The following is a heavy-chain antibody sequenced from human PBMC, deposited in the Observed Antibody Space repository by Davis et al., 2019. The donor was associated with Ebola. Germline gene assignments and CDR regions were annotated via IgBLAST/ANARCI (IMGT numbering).Heavy chain of an antibody. CDR3: ARGDFGDYISSDAFDI. CDR1: GGSISSGDYY. V-gene: IGHV4-30-4*01. Sequence: MPSETLSLTCTVSGGSISSGDYYWSWIRQPPGKGLEWNGYIYYSGSTYYNPSLKSRATISVDRSKHQFSLKLSSMTAADTAVYYGARGDFGDYISSDAFDIWGQGTMVTVSS. CDR2: IYYSGST. D-gene: IGHD4-17*01. J-gene: IGHJ3*02.